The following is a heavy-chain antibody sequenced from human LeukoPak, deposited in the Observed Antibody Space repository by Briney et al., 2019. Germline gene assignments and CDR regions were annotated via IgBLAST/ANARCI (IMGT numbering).Heavy chain of an antibody. V-gene: IGHV1-8*01. CDR3: ARGDSSSWYYTNWFDP. CDR2: MNPNSGNT. D-gene: IGHD6-13*01. CDR1: GYTFTSYD. J-gene: IGHJ5*02. Sequence: ASVKVSCKASGYTFTSYDINWVRQVTGLGLEWMGWMNPNSGNTGYAQKLQGRVTLTRNTSISTAYMELSSLRSEDTAVYYCARGDSSSWYYTNWFDPWGQGTLVTVSS.